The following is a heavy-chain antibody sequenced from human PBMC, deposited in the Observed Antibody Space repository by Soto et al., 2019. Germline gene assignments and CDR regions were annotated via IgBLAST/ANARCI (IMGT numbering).Heavy chain of an antibody. CDR2: ISSSGSTI. V-gene: IGHV3-48*03. Sequence: EVQLVESGGGLVQPGGSLRLSCAASGFTFSSYEMNWVRQAPGKGLEWVSYISSSGSTIYYVDSVKGRFTISRDNAKNSLYLQMNSLRAEDTAVYYCARVNYYDSSGYGASWFDPWGQGTLVTVSS. CDR3: ARVNYYDSSGYGASWFDP. J-gene: IGHJ5*02. CDR1: GFTFSSYE. D-gene: IGHD3-22*01.